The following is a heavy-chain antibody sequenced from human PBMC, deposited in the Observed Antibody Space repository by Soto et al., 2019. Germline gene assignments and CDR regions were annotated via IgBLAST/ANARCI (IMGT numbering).Heavy chain of an antibody. CDR3: RVTGVSEVDY. V-gene: IGHV1-2*02. Sequence: ASVKVSCKTSGYTFSGFYIHWVRQAPGQGLESMGWIYPDSGGADYAQKFQGRVTMTRDTSISTAYMELSRLRSDDTAVYYCRVTGVSEVDYWGQGTLVTSPQ. CDR1: GYTFSGFY. D-gene: IGHD2-8*01. CDR2: IYPDSGGA. J-gene: IGHJ4*02.